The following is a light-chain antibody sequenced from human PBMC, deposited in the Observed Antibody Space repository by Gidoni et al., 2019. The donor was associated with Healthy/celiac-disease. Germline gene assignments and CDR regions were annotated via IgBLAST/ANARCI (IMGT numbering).Light chain of an antibody. J-gene: IGKJ2*01. CDR2: AAS. Sequence: DIQMTQSPSSLSASVGDRVTITCRASQSISSYLTWYQQKPGKAPKLLIYAASSLQSGVPSRFSGSGSGTDFTLTISSLQPDDVATYYCQQSYSTPLYTFGQGTKVEIK. CDR1: QSISSY. CDR3: QQSYSTPLYT. V-gene: IGKV1-39*01.